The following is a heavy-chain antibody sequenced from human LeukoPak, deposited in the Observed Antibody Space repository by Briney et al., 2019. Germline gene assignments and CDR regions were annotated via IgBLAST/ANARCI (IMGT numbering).Heavy chain of an antibody. CDR2: ISYDGSNK. D-gene: IGHD4-17*01. CDR1: GFTFSSYG. J-gene: IGHJ4*02. Sequence: GGSLRLSCAASGFTFSSYGMHWVRQAPDKGLEWVAVISYDGSNKYYADSVKGRFTISRDNSKNTLYLQMNSLRAEDTAVYYCAKGRTVTIFDYWGQGTLVTVSS. V-gene: IGHV3-30*18. CDR3: AKGRTVTIFDY.